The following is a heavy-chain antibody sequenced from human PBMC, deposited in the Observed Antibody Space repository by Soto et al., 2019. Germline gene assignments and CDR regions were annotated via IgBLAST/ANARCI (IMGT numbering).Heavy chain of an antibody. CDR3: ARDPTTVTPFDY. CDR1: GFTFSDYY. V-gene: IGHV3-11*01. Sequence: GGSLRLSCVASGFTFSDYYMSWIRQAPGKGLEWVSYISSSGSTIYYADSVKGRFTISRDNAKNSLYLQMNSLRAEDTAVYYCARDPTTVTPFDYWGQGTLVTVSS. D-gene: IGHD4-17*01. CDR2: ISSSGSTI. J-gene: IGHJ4*02.